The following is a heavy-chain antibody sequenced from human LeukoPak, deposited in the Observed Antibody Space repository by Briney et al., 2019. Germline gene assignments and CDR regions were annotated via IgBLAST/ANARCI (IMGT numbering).Heavy chain of an antibody. Sequence: SETLSLTCTVSGGSLSSSSYYWGWIRQPPGKGLEWIGSIYYSGSTYYNPSLKSRVTISVDTSKNQFSLKLSSVTAADTAVYYCARGVVVRGSYYNYWGQGTLVTVSS. V-gene: IGHV4-39*07. J-gene: IGHJ4*02. D-gene: IGHD1-26*01. CDR1: GGSLSSSSYY. CDR2: IYYSGST. CDR3: ARGVVVRGSYYNY.